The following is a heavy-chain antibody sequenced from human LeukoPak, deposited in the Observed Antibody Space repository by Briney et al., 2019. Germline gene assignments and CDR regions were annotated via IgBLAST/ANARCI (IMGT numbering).Heavy chain of an antibody. V-gene: IGHV3-30*18. CDR1: GFTYSSYG. CDR3: AKDTFGSSGSPGDYYYYYGMDV. J-gene: IGHJ6*02. CDR2: ISYDGSNK. Sequence: PGGSLRLSGAASGFTYSSYGMHWVRQAPGKGLEWVAVISYDGSNKYYADSVKGRFIISRDNSKNTLYLQMNSLRAEDTAVYYCAKDTFGSSGSPGDYYYYYGMDVWGQGTTVTVSS. D-gene: IGHD3-22*01.